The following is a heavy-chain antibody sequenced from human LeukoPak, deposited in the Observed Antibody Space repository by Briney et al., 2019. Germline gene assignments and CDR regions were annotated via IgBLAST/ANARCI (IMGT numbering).Heavy chain of an antibody. CDR3: ARDTTHYDSSGYYLRYWYFDL. Sequence: SETLSLTCTVSGGSVSSGSYYWSWIRQPPGKGLEWIGYIYYSGSTYYNPSLKSRVTISVDTSKNQFSLKLSSVTAADTAVYYCARDTTHYDSSGYYLRYWYFDLWGRGTLVTVSS. CDR2: IYYSGST. V-gene: IGHV4-30-4*08. J-gene: IGHJ2*01. CDR1: GGSVSSGSYY. D-gene: IGHD3-22*01.